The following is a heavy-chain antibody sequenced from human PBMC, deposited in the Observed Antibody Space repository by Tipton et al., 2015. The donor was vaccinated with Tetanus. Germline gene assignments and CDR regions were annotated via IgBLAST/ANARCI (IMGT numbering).Heavy chain of an antibody. CDR3: ARHWSPHPAYDFWGWFDP. J-gene: IGHJ5*02. CDR1: GGSISSSSYY. D-gene: IGHD3-3*01. CDR2: IYYSGST. Sequence: TLSLTCTVSGGSISSSSYYWGWIRQPPGKGLEWIGSIYYSGSTYYNPSLKSRVTISVDTSKNQFSLKLSSVTAADTAVYYCARHWSPHPAYDFWGWFDPWGQGTLVTVSS. V-gene: IGHV4-39*01.